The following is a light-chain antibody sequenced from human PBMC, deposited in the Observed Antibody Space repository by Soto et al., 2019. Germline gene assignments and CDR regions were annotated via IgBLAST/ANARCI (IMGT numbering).Light chain of an antibody. CDR3: LQDYSYPRT. CDR1: QAIRND. V-gene: IGKV1-6*01. CDR2: AAS. J-gene: IGKJ1*01. Sequence: AIQMTQSPSSLSASVGDRVTITRRASQAIRNDLGWYQQKPGQAPKVLIYAASNLQSGVPSRFRGSGSGTDFTLTISSLQPEDFATYYCLQDYSYPRTFGQGTKVEI.